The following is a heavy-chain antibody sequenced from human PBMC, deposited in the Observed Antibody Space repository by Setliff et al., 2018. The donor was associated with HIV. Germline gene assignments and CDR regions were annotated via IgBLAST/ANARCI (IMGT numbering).Heavy chain of an antibody. V-gene: IGHV1-46*01. CDR3: ARQFSNSLES. CDR2: INPSDGTT. CDR1: GYSFTTYY. D-gene: IGHD7-27*01. Sequence: VASVKVSCKASGYSFTTYYMQWVRQAPGQGLEWMGIINPSDGTTNYAQNFQGRFTMTRDTTTNTVYMELSSLRAEDTAVYYCARQFSNSLESWGQGTLVTVSS. J-gene: IGHJ4*02.